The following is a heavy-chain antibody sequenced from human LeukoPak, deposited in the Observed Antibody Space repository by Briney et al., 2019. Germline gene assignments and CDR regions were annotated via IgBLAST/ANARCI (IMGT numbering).Heavy chain of an antibody. V-gene: IGHV1-8*01. J-gene: IGHJ5*02. Sequence: GASVKVSCKASGFTFTSYDINWVRQASGQGLEWMGWMNPNNGNTGYAQKFQGRVTMTRDTSISTAYMELRGLRSEDTAVYYCVRDGEGVARSVNYWFDPWGQGTLVTVSS. CDR1: GFTFTSYD. CDR3: VRDGEGVARSVNYWFDP. D-gene: IGHD3-10*01. CDR2: MNPNNGNT.